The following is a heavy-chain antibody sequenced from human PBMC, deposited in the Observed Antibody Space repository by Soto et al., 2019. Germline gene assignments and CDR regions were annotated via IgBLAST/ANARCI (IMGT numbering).Heavy chain of an antibody. D-gene: IGHD3-16*01. Sequence: QVQLVESGGGVVQPGTSLRLSCAASGFPFNNYAMHWVRPRPGKWLDWVAVISYDGSNSYYSDSVKGRFTVSRDRTKNTLSLQMNSLRVEDTAVYYCAKGILSATFAPYAMDVWGQGTTVTVSS. V-gene: IGHV3-30*18. CDR3: AKGILSATFAPYAMDV. CDR2: ISYDGSNS. CDR1: GFPFNNYA. J-gene: IGHJ6*02.